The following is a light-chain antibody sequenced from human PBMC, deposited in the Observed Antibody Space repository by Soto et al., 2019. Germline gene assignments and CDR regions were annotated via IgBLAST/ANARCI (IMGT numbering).Light chain of an antibody. CDR3: RTYENSVWT. V-gene: IGKV3-20*01. CDR1: QNVRSNY. Sequence: EIVLTQSPDTLSLSPGERATLSCRASQNVRSNYLVWYQHKHGQAPRLLIYGASSRATGIPDRFSGSGSGTDFTLTINRLEPEDFAVYYCRTYENSVWTFGQGTKVQIK. CDR2: GAS. J-gene: IGKJ1*01.